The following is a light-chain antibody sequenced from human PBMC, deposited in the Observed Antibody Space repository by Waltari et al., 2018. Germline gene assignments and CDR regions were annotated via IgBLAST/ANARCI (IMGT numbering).Light chain of an antibody. CDR2: AAS. J-gene: IGKJ3*01. CDR1: QSISSY. CDR3: QQSYSTPLT. Sequence: DIQMTQYPSSLSASVGDRVTLTCRASQSISSYLNWDQQKPGKAPKLLIYAASSLQSGVPSRFSGSGSGTDFTLTISSLQPEDFATYYCQQSYSTPLTFGPGTKVDSK. V-gene: IGKV1-39*01.